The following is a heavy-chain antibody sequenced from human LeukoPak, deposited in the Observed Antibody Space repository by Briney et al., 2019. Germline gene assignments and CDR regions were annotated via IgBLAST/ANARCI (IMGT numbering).Heavy chain of an antibody. J-gene: IGHJ6*02. D-gene: IGHD2-2*01. CDR2: IWYDGSNK. V-gene: IGHV3-33*01. Sequence: PGGSLRLSCAASGFTFSSYGMHWVRQAPGKGLEWVAVIWYDGSNKYYADSVKGRFTISRDNSKNTLYPQMNSLRAEDTAVYYCARDLPFSKATSPDFYGMDVWGQGTTVTVSS. CDR1: GFTFSSYG. CDR3: ARDLPFSKATSPDFYGMDV.